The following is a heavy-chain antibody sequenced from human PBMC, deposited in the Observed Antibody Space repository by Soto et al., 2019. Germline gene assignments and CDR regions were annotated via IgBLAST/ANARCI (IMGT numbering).Heavy chain of an antibody. Sequence: GASVKVSCKASGFTFSNSAVQWVRQPRGQRLEWMGWIVVGSGHPNLAQKFQDRVTLTRDMSTGTAYMELSSLSAEDTAVYYCARESEDPTSNFDYWGQGTLVTVSS. CDR1: GFTFSNSA. V-gene: IGHV1-58*01. J-gene: IGHJ4*02. CDR2: IVVGSGHP. CDR3: ARESEDPTSNFDY.